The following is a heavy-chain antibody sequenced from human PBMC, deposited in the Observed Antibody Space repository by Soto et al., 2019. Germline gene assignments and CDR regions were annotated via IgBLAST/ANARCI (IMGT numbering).Heavy chain of an antibody. CDR1: GVSVSSGSHY. D-gene: IGHD6-19*01. CDR3: ARDPLGYSSSHFFDY. J-gene: IGHJ4*02. CDR2: IYYSGST. V-gene: IGHV4-61*01. Sequence: PSETLSLTCSVSGVSVSSGSHYWSWIRQSPGKGLEWIGFIYYSGSTNYNPSLKSRVTISVDTSKNQFSLKVTSVTAADTAVYFCARDPLGYSSSHFFDYWGQGTLVTVSS.